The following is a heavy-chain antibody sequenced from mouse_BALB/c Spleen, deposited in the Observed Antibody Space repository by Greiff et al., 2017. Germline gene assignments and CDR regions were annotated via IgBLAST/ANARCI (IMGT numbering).Heavy chain of an antibody. D-gene: IGHD1-1*02. CDR2: IYPGSGST. CDR1: GYTFTSYW. J-gene: IGHJ3*01. V-gene: IGHV1S22*01. Sequence: LQQPGSELVRPGASVKLSCKASGYTFTSYWMHWVKQRPGQGLEWIGNIYPGSGSTNYDEKFKSKATLTVDTSSSTTYMQLSSLTSEDAAVYYYTTCGSYGAWFAYWGQGTLVTVSA. CDR3: TTCGSYGAWFAY.